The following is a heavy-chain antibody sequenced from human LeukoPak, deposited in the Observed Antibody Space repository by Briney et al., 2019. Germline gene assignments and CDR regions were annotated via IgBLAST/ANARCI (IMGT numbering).Heavy chain of an antibody. D-gene: IGHD3-9*01. CDR3: TRVGYIDEGIDY. J-gene: IGHJ4*02. CDR2: ISWNSGSI. CDR1: GFTFDDYA. Sequence: GGSLRLSCAASGFTFDDYAMHWVRQAPGKGLEWVSGISWNSGSIGYADSVKGRFTISRDNAKNSLYLQMNSLRAEDTAIYYCTRVGYIDEGIDYWGQGTLVTVSS. V-gene: IGHV3-9*01.